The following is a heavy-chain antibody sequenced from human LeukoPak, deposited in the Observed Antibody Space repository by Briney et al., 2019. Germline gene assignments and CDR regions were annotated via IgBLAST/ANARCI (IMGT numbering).Heavy chain of an antibody. CDR3: ARDNTIFGVVRYYFDY. Sequence: AGGSLRLYRAASGFTFSSYSMNWARQAPGKGPEWVSSISSSSSYIYYADSVKGRFTTSRDNAKNSLYLQMNSLRAEDTAVYYCARDNTIFGVVRYYFDYWGQGTLVTVSS. CDR1: GFTFSSYS. CDR2: ISSSSSYI. J-gene: IGHJ4*02. D-gene: IGHD3-3*01. V-gene: IGHV3-21*01.